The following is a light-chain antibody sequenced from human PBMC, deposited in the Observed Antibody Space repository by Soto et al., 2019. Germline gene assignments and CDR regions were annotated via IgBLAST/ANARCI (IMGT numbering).Light chain of an antibody. CDR2: SDD. CDR3: AAWGDSLNIWV. J-gene: IGLJ3*02. Sequence: QSVLTQPPSASGTPGQRVTISCSGSSSNIGSNAVSWYQHFPGTAPKVLIYSDDQRPSGVPDRFSGSKSGTSASLAISGLRAEDEADYFCAAWGDSLNIWVFGGGTKLTVL. CDR1: SSNIGSNA. V-gene: IGLV1-44*01.